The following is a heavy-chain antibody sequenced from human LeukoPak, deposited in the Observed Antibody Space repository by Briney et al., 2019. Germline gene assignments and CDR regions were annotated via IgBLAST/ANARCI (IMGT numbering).Heavy chain of an antibody. V-gene: IGHV1-69*04. Sequence: ASVKVSCKASGGTFSNYAISWARQAPGQGLEWMGRIIPILGVANYAQKFQGRVSITADKSTGTAYMELSSLRSEDTAVYFCARAPGNDAFDIWGQGTMVTVSS. CDR3: ARAPGNDAFDI. CDR1: GGTFSNYA. J-gene: IGHJ3*02. CDR2: IIPILGVA. D-gene: IGHD7-27*01.